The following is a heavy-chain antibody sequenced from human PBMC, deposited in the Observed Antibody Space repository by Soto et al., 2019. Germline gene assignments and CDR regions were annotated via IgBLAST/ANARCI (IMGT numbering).Heavy chain of an antibody. CDR1: GFTFSSYA. D-gene: IGHD1-1*01. J-gene: IGHJ2*01. CDR3: AKDASRNLWYFDL. V-gene: IGHV3-23*01. CDR2: ISGSGGST. Sequence: EVQLLESGGGLVQPGGSLRLSCAASGFTFSSYAMSWVRQAPGKGLEWVSAISGSGGSTYYADSVKGRFTISRDNSKNPLYPQMNSLRAEDTAVYYCAKDASRNLWYFDLWGRGTLVTVSS.